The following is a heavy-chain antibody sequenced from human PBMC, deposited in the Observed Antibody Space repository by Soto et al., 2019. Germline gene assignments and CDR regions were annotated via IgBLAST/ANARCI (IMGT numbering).Heavy chain of an antibody. V-gene: IGHV3-23*01. D-gene: IGHD1-26*01. CDR2: ISGSGGST. CDR1: GFTFSSYA. CDR3: ARRGSGSYYDY. J-gene: IGHJ4*02. Sequence: EVQLLESGGGLVQPGGSLRLSCAASGFTFSSYAMRWVRQAPVKGLEWVSAISGSGGSTYYADSVKGRFTISRDNSKNTLYLQMNSLIAEDTAVYYCARRGSGSYYDYWGQGTLVTVSS.